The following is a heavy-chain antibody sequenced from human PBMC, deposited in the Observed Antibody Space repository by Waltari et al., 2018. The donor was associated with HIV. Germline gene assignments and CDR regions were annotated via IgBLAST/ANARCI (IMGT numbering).Heavy chain of an antibody. CDR1: GGSISSSSYY. J-gene: IGHJ5*02. CDR2: IYYSGST. D-gene: IGHD6-19*01. Sequence: QLQLQESGPGLVKPSETLSLHCTVSGGSISSSSYYWGWIRQPPGKGLEWIWSIYYSGSTYYNPSLKSRVTIAVDTSKNQFSLKLSSVTAADTAVYYCARQAVAGTQMGYNWFDPWGQGTLVTVSS. V-gene: IGHV4-39*01. CDR3: ARQAVAGTQMGYNWFDP.